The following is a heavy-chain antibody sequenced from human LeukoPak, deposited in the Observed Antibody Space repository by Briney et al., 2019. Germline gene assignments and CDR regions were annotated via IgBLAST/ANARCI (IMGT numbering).Heavy chain of an antibody. CDR1: GGSFSGYY. V-gene: IGHV4-34*01. CDR3: ARRTAAAGWFDP. Sequence: SETLSLTCAVYGGSFSGYYWSWIRQPPGKGLEWIGEINHSGSTNYNPSLKSRVTVSVDTSKNQFSLKLSSVTAADTAVYYCARRTAAAGWFDPWGQGTLVTVSS. D-gene: IGHD6-13*01. CDR2: INHSGST. J-gene: IGHJ5*02.